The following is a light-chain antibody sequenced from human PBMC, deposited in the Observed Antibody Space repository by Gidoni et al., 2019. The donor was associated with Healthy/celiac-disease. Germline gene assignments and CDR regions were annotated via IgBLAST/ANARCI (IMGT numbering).Light chain of an antibody. Sequence: QSALTQPASVSGSPGQSLTISCTGTSSDVGGYNYVPWYQQPPGKAPKLMIYEVSNRPSGVPDRFSGSKSGNTASLTISGLQAEDEADYYCSSYTSSSTLHWVFGGGTKLTVL. CDR2: EVS. CDR3: SSYTSSSTLHWV. V-gene: IGLV2-14*01. J-gene: IGLJ3*02. CDR1: SSDVGGYNY.